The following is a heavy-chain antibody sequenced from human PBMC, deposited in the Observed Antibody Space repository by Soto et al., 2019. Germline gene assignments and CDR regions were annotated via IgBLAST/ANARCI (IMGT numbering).Heavy chain of an antibody. V-gene: IGHV4-31*03. D-gene: IGHD3-10*01. CDR2: IYYTGST. CDR3: ATLYMVRGVKTFDY. Sequence: QVQLQESGPGLVKPSQTLSLTCTVSGGSISSGGYYWSWLRQHPGKGLEWIGYIYYTGSTYYNPSLKSRVTISVDTSNNQFSLEQSSVTAADTAVYYCATLYMVRGVKTFDYWGQGTLVTVSS. CDR1: GGSISSGGYY. J-gene: IGHJ4*02.